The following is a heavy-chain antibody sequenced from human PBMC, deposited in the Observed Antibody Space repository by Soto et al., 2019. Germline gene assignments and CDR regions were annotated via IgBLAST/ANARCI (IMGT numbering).Heavy chain of an antibody. V-gene: IGHV1-69*06. Sequence: VASVKVSCKVSGGTFSSYAISWVRQAPGQGLEWMGGIIPIFGTANYAQKFQGRVTITADKSTSTAYMELSSLRSEDTAVYCCARDGVKYGNNAFDIWGQVTMVTVSS. CDR2: IIPIFGTA. CDR3: ARDGVKYGNNAFDI. J-gene: IGHJ3*02. CDR1: GGTFSSYA. D-gene: IGHD2-21*01.